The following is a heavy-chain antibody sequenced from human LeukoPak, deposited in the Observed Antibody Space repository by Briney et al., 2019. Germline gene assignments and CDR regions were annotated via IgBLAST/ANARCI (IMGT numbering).Heavy chain of an antibody. CDR3: ARSSGSYRGDYYFDY. D-gene: IGHD1-26*01. J-gene: IGHJ4*02. CDR2: IYPGDSDT. CDR1: GYIFTSYW. V-gene: IGHV5-51*01. Sequence: GESLQISCEGSGYIFTSYWIGWGRQLPGKGVEWMGIIYPGDSDTRYSPSFQGQVTISAEKANSTAYLQSSSLKASDTAMYYCARSSGSYRGDYYFDYWGQGTLVTVSS.